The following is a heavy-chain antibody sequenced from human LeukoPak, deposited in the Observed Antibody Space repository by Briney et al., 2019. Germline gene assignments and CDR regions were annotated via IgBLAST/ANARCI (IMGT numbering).Heavy chain of an antibody. Sequence: HGESLKISCKGSGYNFTIYWIGWVRQMPGKGLEWMGIIYPGDSDTRYSPSFQGQVTISADKSISTAYLQWGSLKASDTAMYYCARHTGGGSGTYYYYYYMDVWGKGTTVTVSS. CDR1: GYNFTIYW. J-gene: IGHJ6*03. CDR3: ARHTGGGSGTYYYYYYMDV. D-gene: IGHD3-10*01. V-gene: IGHV5-51*01. CDR2: IYPGDSDT.